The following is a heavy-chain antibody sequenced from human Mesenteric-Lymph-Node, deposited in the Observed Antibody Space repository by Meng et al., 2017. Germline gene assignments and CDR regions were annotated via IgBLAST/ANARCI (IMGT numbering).Heavy chain of an antibody. CDR2: ISSDGSLR. CDR3: ARWGDIVVVPAAVDYGMDV. J-gene: IGHJ6*02. CDR1: GFTFTSYS. Sequence: GESLKISCAASGFTFTSYSMHWVRQAPGQGLDWLAVISSDGSLRHYADSVKGRFTISRDNAKNSLYLQMNSLRAEDTAVYYCARWGDIVVVPAAVDYGMDVWGQGTTVTVSS. V-gene: IGHV3-30*04. D-gene: IGHD2-2*01.